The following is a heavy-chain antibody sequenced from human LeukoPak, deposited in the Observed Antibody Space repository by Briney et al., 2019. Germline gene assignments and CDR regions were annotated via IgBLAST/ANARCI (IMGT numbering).Heavy chain of an antibody. CDR3: ARDLGHNAFDI. V-gene: IGHV3-21*01. Sequence: GGSLRLSCAASGFTFSSYSMNWVRQAPGKGLEWVSSISSSSSYIYYADSVKGRFTISRDNAKNSLYLQMNSLRADDTAVYYCARDLGHNAFDIWGQGTMVTVSS. CDR2: ISSSSSYI. CDR1: GFTFSSYS. J-gene: IGHJ3*02.